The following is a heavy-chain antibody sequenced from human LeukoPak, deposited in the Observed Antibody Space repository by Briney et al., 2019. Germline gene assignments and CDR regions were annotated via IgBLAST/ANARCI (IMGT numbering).Heavy chain of an antibody. D-gene: IGHD6-19*01. Sequence: SETLSLTCTVSGGSISSYYWSWIRQPPGKGLEWIGNIYYSGSTNYNPSLKSRVTISVDTSKNQFSLKLSSVTAADTAVYYCARAAAAVARYYFDYWGQGTLVTVSS. CDR1: GGSISSYY. V-gene: IGHV4-59*08. J-gene: IGHJ4*02. CDR3: ARAAAAVARYYFDY. CDR2: IYYSGST.